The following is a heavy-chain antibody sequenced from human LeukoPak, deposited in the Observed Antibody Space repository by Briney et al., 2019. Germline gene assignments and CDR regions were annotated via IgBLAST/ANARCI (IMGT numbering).Heavy chain of an antibody. CDR1: GGSISSYY. D-gene: IGHD2-2*02. CDR3: ARDRPAGINY. CDR2: IYYSGST. V-gene: IGHV4-59*01. Sequence: SETLSLTCTFSGGSISSYYWSWIRQPPGKGLEWIGYIYYSGSTNYYPSLKSRVTISVDTSKNQFSLKLSSVTAADTAVYYCARDRPAGINYWGRGTLVTVSS. J-gene: IGHJ4*02.